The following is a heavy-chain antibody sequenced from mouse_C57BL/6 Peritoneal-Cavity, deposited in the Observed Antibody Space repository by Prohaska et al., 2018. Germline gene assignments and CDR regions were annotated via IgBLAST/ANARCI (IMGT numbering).Heavy chain of an antibody. CDR2: SNPDSSTK. V-gene: IGHV4-1*01. J-gene: IGHJ4*01. Sequence: EVKLLQSGGGLVPPGGSLRLSCAASGIDFSRYWMSWVRRAPGKGLEWIGESNPDSSTKNYAPSLKDKIIISRENAKNTVYLQMSKVRSEDTARYYCARLLGDYWGQGTSVTVSS. CDR3: ARLLGDY. CDR1: GIDFSRYW.